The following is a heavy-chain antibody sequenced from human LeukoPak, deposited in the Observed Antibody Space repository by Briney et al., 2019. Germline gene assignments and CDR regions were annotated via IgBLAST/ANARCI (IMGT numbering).Heavy chain of an antibody. CDR2: ISSSSTI. J-gene: IGHJ4*02. Sequence: SGGSLRLSCAASGFTFSSYSMNWVRQAPGKGLEWVSYISSSSTIYYADSVKGRFTISRDNAKDSLYLQMNSLRDEDTAVYYCAAGVFDYGGQGTLVTVSS. CDR1: GFTFSSYS. D-gene: IGHD6-13*01. CDR3: AAGVFDY. V-gene: IGHV3-48*02.